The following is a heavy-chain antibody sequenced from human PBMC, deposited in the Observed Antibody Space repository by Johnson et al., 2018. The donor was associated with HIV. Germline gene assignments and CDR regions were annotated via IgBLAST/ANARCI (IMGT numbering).Heavy chain of an antibody. V-gene: IGHV3-33*01. D-gene: IGHD1-1*01. CDR3: AREELEPDVFDI. CDR1: GFTFSNYV. J-gene: IGHJ3*02. CDR2: IKQDGSEK. Sequence: QMQLVESGGGVVQPGRSLRLSCAASGFTFSNYVMHWVRQAPGKGLEWVANIKQDGSEKYYVDSVKGRFTISRDNSKNTLYLQMHSLRIEDTAVYYCAREELEPDVFDIWGQGTMVTVSS.